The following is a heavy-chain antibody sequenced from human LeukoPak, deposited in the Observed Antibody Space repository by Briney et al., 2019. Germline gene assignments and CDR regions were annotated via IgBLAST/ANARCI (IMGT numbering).Heavy chain of an antibody. CDR3: TPYRDRNWFDP. Sequence: GGSLRLSCAATGFTFSGSALHWVRQASGKGLEWVGRISSKANSYATTYAASVNGRFTISRDDSKNTAYLQMNSLKTEDTAVYYCTPYRDRNWFDPWGQGTLVTVSS. J-gene: IGHJ5*02. D-gene: IGHD5-24*01. CDR2: ISSKANSYAT. V-gene: IGHV3-73*01. CDR1: GFTFSGSA.